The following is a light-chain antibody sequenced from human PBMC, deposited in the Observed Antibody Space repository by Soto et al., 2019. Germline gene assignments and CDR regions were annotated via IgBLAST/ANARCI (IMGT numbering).Light chain of an antibody. J-gene: IGLJ1*01. CDR1: SSDVGGSNY. V-gene: IGLV2-14*01. CDR2: DVS. CDR3: SSYTSSSLYV. Sequence: QSVLTQPASVSGSPGQSITISCTGTSSDVGGSNYVSWYQQLPGKAPKLMIYDVSDRPSGVSNRFSGSKSGNTASLTISGLQAEDEADYYWSSYTSSSLYVFGTGTKVTVL.